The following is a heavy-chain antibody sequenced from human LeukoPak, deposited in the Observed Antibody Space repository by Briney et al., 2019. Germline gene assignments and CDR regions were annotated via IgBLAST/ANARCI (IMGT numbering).Heavy chain of an antibody. V-gene: IGHV4-59*01. J-gene: IGHJ4*02. Sequence: KPSETLSLTCTVSGGPISNYYWSWIRQPPGKGLEWIGYIYYSGSTNYNPSLKSRVTISVDTSKNQFSLRLSSVTAADTAVYYCARSPRGGTKTYFDYWGQGTLVTVSP. CDR2: IYYSGST. CDR3: ARSPRGGTKTYFDY. CDR1: GGPISNYY. D-gene: IGHD1-14*01.